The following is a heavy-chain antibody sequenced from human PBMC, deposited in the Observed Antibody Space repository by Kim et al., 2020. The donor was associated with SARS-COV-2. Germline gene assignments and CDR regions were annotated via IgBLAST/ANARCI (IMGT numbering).Heavy chain of an antibody. J-gene: IGHJ6*02. V-gene: IGHV3-11*04. Sequence: GRVTISRDNAKNSLYLQMNSLRAEDTAVYYCARGYDSSGYLGYYYYGMDVWGQGTTVTVSS. CDR3: ARGYDSSGYLGYYYYGMDV. D-gene: IGHD3-22*01.